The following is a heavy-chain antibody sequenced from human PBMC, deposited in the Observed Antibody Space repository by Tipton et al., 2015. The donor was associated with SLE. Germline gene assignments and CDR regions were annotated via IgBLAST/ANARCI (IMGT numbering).Heavy chain of an antibody. D-gene: IGHD4-11*01. V-gene: IGHV4-59*11. J-gene: IGHJ4*02. CDR3: ARFQATVTTH. CDR2: VYYTGST. CDR1: GDSISGHY. Sequence: TLSLTCTVSGDSISGHYWNWIRQPPGKGLEWIGYVYYTGSTDYNPSLTGRVTISLDTSKQHFSLKLNSVTAADTAVYYCARFQATVTTHWGQGILVTVSS.